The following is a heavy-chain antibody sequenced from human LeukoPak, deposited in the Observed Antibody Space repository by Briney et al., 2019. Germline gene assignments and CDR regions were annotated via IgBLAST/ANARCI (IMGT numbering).Heavy chain of an antibody. CDR3: ARVSGVVVPAAIPYYFDY. Sequence: GRSLRLSCAASGFTFSSYAMHWVRQAPGKGLEWVAVISYDGSNKYYADSVKGRFTISRDNSKNTLYLQMNSLRAEDTVVYYCARVSGVVVPAAIPYYFDYWGQGTLVTVSS. J-gene: IGHJ4*02. D-gene: IGHD2-2*02. V-gene: IGHV3-30-3*01. CDR1: GFTFSSYA. CDR2: ISYDGSNK.